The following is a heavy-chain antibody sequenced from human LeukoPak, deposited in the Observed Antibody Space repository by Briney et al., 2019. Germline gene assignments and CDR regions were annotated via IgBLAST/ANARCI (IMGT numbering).Heavy chain of an antibody. CDR1: GFTFSSYG. CDR2: ISYDGSNK. J-gene: IGHJ4*02. D-gene: IGHD4-23*01. CDR3: ARDRYGGNSAPSY. Sequence: GGSLRLSCAASGFTFSSYGMHWVRQAPGKGLEWVAVISYDGSNKYYADSVKGRFTISRDNSKNTLYLQMNSLRAEDTAVYYCARDRYGGNSAPSYWGQGTLVTVSS. V-gene: IGHV3-30*03.